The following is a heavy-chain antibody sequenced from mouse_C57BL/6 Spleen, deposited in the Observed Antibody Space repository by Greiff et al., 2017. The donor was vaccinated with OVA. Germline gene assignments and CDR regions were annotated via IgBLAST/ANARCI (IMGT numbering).Heavy chain of an antibody. D-gene: IGHD1-1*01. V-gene: IGHV1-80*01. Sequence: VQLQQSGAELVKPGASVKLSCKASGYAFSSYWMNWVKQRPGKGLEWIGQIYPGDGDTNYNGKFKGKATLTADKSSSTAYMQLSGLTSEDAAVYFCAGGSSYDAMDYWGQGTSVTVSS. CDR2: IYPGDGDT. J-gene: IGHJ4*01. CDR1: GYAFSSYW. CDR3: AGGSSYDAMDY.